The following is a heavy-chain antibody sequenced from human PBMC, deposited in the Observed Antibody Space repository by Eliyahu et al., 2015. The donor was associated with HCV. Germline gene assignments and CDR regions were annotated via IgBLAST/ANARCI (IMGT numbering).Heavy chain of an antibody. CDR3: ARGTTNHYFDY. V-gene: IGHV3-30*04. D-gene: IGHD1-1*01. CDR2: ISHDGSNQ. Sequence: QVQLVESGGGVVQPGGXLXLPCAASGFTFSSYHLHWVRQAPGKGPEWVAAISHDGSNQFYADSVKGRFTLSRDNSKSTLYLQMNSLRVEDTAVYFCARGTTNHYFDYWGQGTLVTVSS. CDR1: GFTFSSYH. J-gene: IGHJ4*02.